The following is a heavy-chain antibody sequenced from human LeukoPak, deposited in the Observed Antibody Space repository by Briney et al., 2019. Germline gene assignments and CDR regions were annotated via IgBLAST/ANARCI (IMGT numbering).Heavy chain of an antibody. D-gene: IGHD5-24*01. CDR2: IYYSGST. V-gene: IGHV4-59*01. CDR1: GGSISSYY. J-gene: IGHJ4*02. Sequence: SETLSLTCAVYGGSISSYYWSWIRQPPGKGLEWIGYIYYSGSTNYNPSLKSRVTISVDTSKNQFSLKLSSVTAADTAVYYCARGRRATMSYWGQGTLVTVSS. CDR3: ARGRRATMSY.